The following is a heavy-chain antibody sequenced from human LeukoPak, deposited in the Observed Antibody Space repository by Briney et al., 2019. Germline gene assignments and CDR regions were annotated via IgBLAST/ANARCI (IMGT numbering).Heavy chain of an antibody. V-gene: IGHV4-34*01. J-gene: IGHJ6*02. CDR2: INNRGST. D-gene: IGHD4-23*01. Sequence: SETLSLTCADYGGSFSGYYWSWIRQPPGKGLEWLGEINNRGSTNYNPSLKSRVTISVDTSKNQFSLKLSSVTAADTAVYYCARLRLRSGGYSYYYYGMDVWGQGTTVTVSS. CDR1: GGSFSGYY. CDR3: ARLRLRSGGYSYYYYGMDV.